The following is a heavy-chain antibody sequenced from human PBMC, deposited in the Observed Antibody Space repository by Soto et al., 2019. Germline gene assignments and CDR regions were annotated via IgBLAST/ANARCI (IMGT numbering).Heavy chain of an antibody. CDR2: ISSTGNT. D-gene: IGHD3-3*01. CDR3: AREESSWTYTPNWFDP. Sequence: PSETLSLTCTVSGGSSTFYYWSWIRQPAGKGLEWIGRISSTGNTNYNPSLNSRVTMPLDTSKKKISLNMRSVTAADTAVYFCAREESSWTYTPNWFDPWGQGTLVTVSS. CDR1: GGSSTFYY. V-gene: IGHV4-4*07. J-gene: IGHJ5*02.